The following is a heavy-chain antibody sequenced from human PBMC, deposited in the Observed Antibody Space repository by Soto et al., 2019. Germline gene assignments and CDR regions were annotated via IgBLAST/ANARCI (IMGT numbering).Heavy chain of an antibody. Sequence: ASVKVSCKASGYTFTSYGLNWVRQAPGQGLEWMGWIATHDGHTISAQNLQGRVTMTRDSSTSTAYMELGGLRSEDTAVYYCSFAPNWTYQLTRYWGRGTQVTVSS. V-gene: IGHV1-18*01. CDR3: SFAPNWTYQLTRY. CDR1: GYTFTSYG. J-gene: IGHJ4*02. D-gene: IGHD2-2*01. CDR2: IATHDGHT.